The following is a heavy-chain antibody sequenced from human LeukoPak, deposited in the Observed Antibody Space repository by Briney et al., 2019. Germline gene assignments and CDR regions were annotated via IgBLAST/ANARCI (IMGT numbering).Heavy chain of an antibody. CDR1: GYTFTGYY. D-gene: IGHD2-21*02. J-gene: IGHJ4*02. CDR3: ARDIGAGVVVTAAGLFDY. V-gene: IGHV1-2*02. Sequence: ASVKVSCKASGYTFTGYYMHWVRQAPGQGLEWMGWINPNSGGTNYAQKFRGRVSMTRDTSISTVYMELSSLRSDDTAVYYCARDIGAGVVVTAAGLFDYWGQGALVTVSS. CDR2: INPNSGGT.